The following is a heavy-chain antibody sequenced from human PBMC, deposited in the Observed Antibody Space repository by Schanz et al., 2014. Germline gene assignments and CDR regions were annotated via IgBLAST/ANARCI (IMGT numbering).Heavy chain of an antibody. CDR3: ARYGFRKFGVVYGLAV. D-gene: IGHD3-3*01. CDR2: VSSYDTTV. J-gene: IGHJ6*02. CDR1: GFTFADYY. Sequence: QVQLLESGGGLFKPGGSLRLSCAGSGFTFADYYMTWIRQAPGKGLEWISYVSSYDTTVSHADSVKGRFTISRDNAKNSVYLQMNSLRVEDTAVYYCARYGFRKFGVVYGLAVWGQGTTVTVS. V-gene: IGHV3-11*01.